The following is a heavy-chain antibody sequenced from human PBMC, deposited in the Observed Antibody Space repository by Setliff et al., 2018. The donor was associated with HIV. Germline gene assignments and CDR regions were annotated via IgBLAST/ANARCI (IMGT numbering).Heavy chain of an antibody. CDR2: IYSGGST. V-gene: IGHV3-53*05. D-gene: IGHD6-13*01. CDR1: GFTVSSNY. Sequence: GGSLRLSCAASGFTVSSNYMSWVRQAPGKGLEWVSVIYSGGSTYYADSVKGRFTISRDNSKNTLFLQMSSLRPEDTAVYYCARDCRVGWVFTYWGQGTLVTVSS. CDR3: ARDCRVGWVFTY. J-gene: IGHJ4*02.